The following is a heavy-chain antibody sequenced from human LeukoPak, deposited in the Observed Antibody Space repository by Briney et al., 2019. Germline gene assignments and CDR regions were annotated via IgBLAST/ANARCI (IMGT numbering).Heavy chain of an antibody. J-gene: IGHJ6*03. CDR2: IYFSGNT. Sequence: SETLSLTCTVSGGSIRSNSYYWGWIRQPPGKGLEWIGSIYFSGNTYYNPSLMSRVTISVDTSKNQFSLKLSSVTAADTAVYYCATVSSRYYYYMDVWGKGTTVTVSS. CDR1: GGSIRSNSYY. V-gene: IGHV4-39*01. CDR3: ATVSSRYYYYMDV. D-gene: IGHD4-17*01.